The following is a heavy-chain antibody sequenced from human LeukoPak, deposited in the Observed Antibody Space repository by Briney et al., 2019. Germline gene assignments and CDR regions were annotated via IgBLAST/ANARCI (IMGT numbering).Heavy chain of an antibody. CDR3: ARESVEDYDRGSSSRLRAPPDPSMDV. J-gene: IGHJ6*02. D-gene: IGHD3-22*01. Sequence: GASVKVSCKASGYTFTGYYMHWVRQAPGQGLEWMGWINPNSGGTNYAQKFQGRVTMTRDTSISTAYMELSRLRSDDTAVYYCARESVEDYDRGSSSRLRAPPDPSMDVWGQGTTVTVSS. V-gene: IGHV1-2*02. CDR1: GYTFTGYY. CDR2: INPNSGGT.